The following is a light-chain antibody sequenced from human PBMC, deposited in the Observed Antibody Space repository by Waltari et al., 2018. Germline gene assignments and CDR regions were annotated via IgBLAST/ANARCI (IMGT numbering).Light chain of an antibody. Sequence: QSALTQPASVSGSPGQSITISCTGTSSDVGGYNFVSWYQQHPGKAPKLVIYEVSNRPSGLSNRFSGSKSGNTASLTISGLQAEDEADYYCSSYTFTSTPVVFGGGTKVTVL. CDR3: SSYTFTSTPVV. V-gene: IGLV2-14*01. CDR2: EVS. J-gene: IGLJ2*01. CDR1: SSDVGGYNF.